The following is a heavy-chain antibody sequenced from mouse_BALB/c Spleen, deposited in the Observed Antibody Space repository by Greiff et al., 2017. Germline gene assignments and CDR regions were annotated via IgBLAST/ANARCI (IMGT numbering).Heavy chain of an antibody. CDR1: GYNFTSYW. Sequence: QVQLQQPGAELVKPGTSVKLSCKASGYNFTSYWINWVKLRPGQGLEWIGDIYPGSGSTNYNQKFKDKAILTVDKSSSTAYMQLSSLTSEDSAVYYCARWTARATFFAYWGQGTLVTVSA. V-gene: IGHV1-55*01. CDR2: IYPGSGST. CDR3: ARWTARATFFAY. D-gene: IGHD3-2*01. J-gene: IGHJ3*01.